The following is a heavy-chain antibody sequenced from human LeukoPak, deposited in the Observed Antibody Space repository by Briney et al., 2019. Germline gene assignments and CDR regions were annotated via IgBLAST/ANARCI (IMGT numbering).Heavy chain of an antibody. CDR2: INPNSGGT. V-gene: IGHV1-2*06. J-gene: IGHJ5*02. CDR1: GYTFTGYY. D-gene: IGHD2-15*01. CDR3: ARGYCSGGGCYSVENWFDP. Sequence: GASVKVSCKAAGYTFTGYYMFWVRQAPGQGLEWMGRINPNSGGTNYAQKFQGRVIMTRDTSISTAYMELSRLRSDDTAVYYCARGYCSGGGCYSVENWFDPWGQGTLVAVSS.